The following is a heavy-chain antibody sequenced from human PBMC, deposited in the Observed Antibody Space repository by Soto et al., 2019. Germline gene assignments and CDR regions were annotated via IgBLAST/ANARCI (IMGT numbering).Heavy chain of an antibody. CDR2: IYHSGST. D-gene: IGHD3-10*01. V-gene: IGHV4-4*02. CDR1: GGSISSSNW. J-gene: IGHJ4*02. Sequence: QVQLQESGPGLVKPSGTLSLTCAVSGGSISSSNWWSWVRQPPGKGLEWIGEIYHSGSTNYNPSLKSRVTISVDKSKNQFSLKLSSVTAADTAVYYCARQPLPMVRGVPYYFDYWGQGTLVTVSS. CDR3: ARQPLPMVRGVPYYFDY.